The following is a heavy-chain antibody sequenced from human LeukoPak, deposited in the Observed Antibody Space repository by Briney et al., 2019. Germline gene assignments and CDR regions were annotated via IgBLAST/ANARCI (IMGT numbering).Heavy chain of an antibody. CDR1: GGSISSYY. J-gene: IGHJ5*02. D-gene: IGHD3-9*01. V-gene: IGHV4-59*08. Sequence: SETLSLTCTVSGGSISSYYWSWIRQPPGKGLEWIGHVYYSGSTKYNPSLKGRVTTSVDRSKNQFSLKLSSVTAADTAVYYCASPNRGFYYDILTGYYDSFWFDPWGQGTLVTVSS. CDR2: VYYSGST. CDR3: ASPNRGFYYDILTGYYDSFWFDP.